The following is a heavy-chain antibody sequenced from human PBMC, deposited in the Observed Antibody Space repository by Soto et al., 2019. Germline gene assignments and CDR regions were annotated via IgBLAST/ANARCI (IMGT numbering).Heavy chain of an antibody. CDR2: INPSGGST. J-gene: IGHJ4*02. D-gene: IGHD4-4*01. Sequence: ASVKVSCKASGYTFSTYYMHWVRQAPGQGYEWMGIINPSGGSTTYAQKFQGRVTMTRDTSTTTVYMELSSLKSEDTAVYYCARYDYNGYYFDYWGQGTLVTFSS. V-gene: IGHV1-46*01. CDR1: GYTFSTYY. CDR3: ARYDYNGYYFDY.